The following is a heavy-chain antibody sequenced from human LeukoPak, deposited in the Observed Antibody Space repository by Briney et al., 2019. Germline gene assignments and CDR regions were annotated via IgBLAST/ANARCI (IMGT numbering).Heavy chain of an antibody. J-gene: IGHJ4*02. V-gene: IGHV3-30*18. CDR2: ISYDGSNK. D-gene: IGHD6-13*01. CDR1: GFTFGSYE. CDR3: AKDEPGIAAY. Sequence: GGSLRLSCTVSGFTFGSYEMNWVRQAPGKGLEWVAIISYDGSNKQYAGSVKGRFTISRDNSKNMLYLQMNSLRAEDTAVYYCAKDEPGIAAYWGQGTLVTVSS.